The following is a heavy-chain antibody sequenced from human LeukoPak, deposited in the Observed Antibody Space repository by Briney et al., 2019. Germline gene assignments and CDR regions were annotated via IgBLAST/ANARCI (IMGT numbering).Heavy chain of an antibody. Sequence: GGSLRLSCAASGFTFSSYSMNWVRQAPGKGLEWVSSISSSSSYIYYADSVKGRFTISRDNAKNSLYLQMNSLRAEDTAVYYCARDILTDYYRRGNSIDPWGQGTLVTVSS. D-gene: IGHD3-9*01. V-gene: IGHV3-21*01. J-gene: IGHJ5*02. CDR3: ARDILTDYYRRGNSIDP. CDR1: GFTFSSYS. CDR2: ISSSSSYI.